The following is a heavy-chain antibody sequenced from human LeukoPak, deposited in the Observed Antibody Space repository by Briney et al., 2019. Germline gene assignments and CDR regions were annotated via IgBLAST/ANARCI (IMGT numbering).Heavy chain of an antibody. Sequence: GASVKVSCKASGYTFTSYGISWVRQAPGQGLEWMGWISAYNGNTNYAQKFQGRVTMTEDTSTDTAYMELSSLRSEDTAVYYCATGGYYDSSGYLHHWGQGTLVTVSS. CDR3: ATGGYYDSSGYLHH. J-gene: IGHJ4*02. D-gene: IGHD3-22*01. V-gene: IGHV1-18*01. CDR1: GYTFTSYG. CDR2: ISAYNGNT.